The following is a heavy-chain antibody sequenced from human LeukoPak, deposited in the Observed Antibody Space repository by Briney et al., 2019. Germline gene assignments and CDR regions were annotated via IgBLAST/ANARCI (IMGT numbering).Heavy chain of an antibody. CDR2: IYRSGST. Sequence: SETLSLTCTVSGDSLGTYYWSWIRQPPGKGLEWIGYIYRSGSTSYSPSLESRVTMSIDISKNLFSLKLTSLTAADTAVYYCARWGYSGYDYWYFDLWGRGTLVTVSS. V-gene: IGHV4-59*08. CDR3: ARWGYSGYDYWYFDL. D-gene: IGHD5-12*01. J-gene: IGHJ2*01. CDR1: GDSLGTYY.